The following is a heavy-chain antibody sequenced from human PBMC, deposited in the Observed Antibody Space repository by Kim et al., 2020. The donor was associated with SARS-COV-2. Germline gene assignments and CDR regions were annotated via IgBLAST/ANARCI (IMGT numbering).Heavy chain of an antibody. J-gene: IGHJ3*01. Sequence: SVKGRFTISRDNSKNTLYLQMNSLRAEDTAVYYCAKISRDIVVVPALSSAWGQGTMVTVSS. CDR3: AKISRDIVVVPALSSA. D-gene: IGHD2-2*01. V-gene: IGHV3-23*01.